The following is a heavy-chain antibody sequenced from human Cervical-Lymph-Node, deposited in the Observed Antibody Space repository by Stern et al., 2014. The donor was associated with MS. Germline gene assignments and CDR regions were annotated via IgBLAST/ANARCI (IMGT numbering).Heavy chain of an antibody. CDR1: GFSLSTSGMR. J-gene: IGHJ5*02. V-gene: IGHV2-70*04. Sequence: QITLKESGPAMVKPTQTLTLTCTFSGFSLSTSGMRVSWLRQPPGKALEWLVRIDWDNTEFYSPSLKTRLTISKDTSRNQVVLVMTNMDPTDTATYFCARSYNWSPFDPWGQGTLVTVSS. CDR3: ARSYNWSPFDP. CDR2: IDWDNTE. D-gene: IGHD1-1*01.